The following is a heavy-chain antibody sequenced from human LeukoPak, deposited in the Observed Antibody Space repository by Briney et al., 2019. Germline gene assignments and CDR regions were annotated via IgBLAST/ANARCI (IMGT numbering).Heavy chain of an antibody. CDR2: INPSGGRT. CDR1: GYTFTRYY. Sequence: ASVKVSCKASGYTFTRYYLHWVRQAPGQGLEWMGIINPSGGRTNNAQQFQGRVTMTRDTSTSTVYMHLSSLRSEDTAVYYCARDLAIAAAPYGMDVWGQGTTVTVSS. J-gene: IGHJ6*02. V-gene: IGHV1-46*01. CDR3: ARDLAIAAAPYGMDV. D-gene: IGHD6-13*01.